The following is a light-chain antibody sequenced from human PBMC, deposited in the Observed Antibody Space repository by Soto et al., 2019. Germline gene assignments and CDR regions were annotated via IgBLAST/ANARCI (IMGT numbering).Light chain of an antibody. Sequence: LTQPASVSGSPGQSITISCTGTSSDVGGYNYVSWYQQHPGKAPKLMIYEVSNRPSGVSNRFFGSKSGNTASLTISGLQAEDEADYYCSSYTSSSVVFGGGTKVTVL. CDR2: EVS. V-gene: IGLV2-14*01. CDR1: SSDVGGYNY. CDR3: SSYTSSSVV. J-gene: IGLJ2*01.